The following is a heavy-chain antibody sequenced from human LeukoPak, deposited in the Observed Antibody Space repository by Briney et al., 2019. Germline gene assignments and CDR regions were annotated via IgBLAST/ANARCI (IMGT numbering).Heavy chain of an antibody. CDR1: GGSISSSSYY. V-gene: IGHV4-39*07. J-gene: IGHJ4*02. CDR3: ASTSPKYYYESSGYSSLFDN. CDR2: IYYSGST. D-gene: IGHD3-22*01. Sequence: SETLSLTCTVSGGSISSSSYYWGWIRQPPGKGLEWIGSIYYSGSTYYNPSLKSRVTISVDTSKNQFSLKLSSVTAADTALYYCASTSPKYYYESSGYSSLFDNWGQGTLVTVSS.